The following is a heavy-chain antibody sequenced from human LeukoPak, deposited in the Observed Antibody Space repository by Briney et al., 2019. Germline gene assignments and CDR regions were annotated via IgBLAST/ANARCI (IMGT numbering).Heavy chain of an antibody. J-gene: IGHJ4*02. Sequence: GGTLRLSCAASGFTFSSYGMSWVRQAPGKGLEWVAVISYDGSNKYYADSVKGRFTISRDNSKNTLYLQMNSLRAEDTAVYYCARHWGQWLEYDYWGQGTLVTVSS. D-gene: IGHD6-19*01. CDR3: ARHWGQWLEYDY. CDR1: GFTFSSYG. CDR2: ISYDGSNK. V-gene: IGHV3-30*03.